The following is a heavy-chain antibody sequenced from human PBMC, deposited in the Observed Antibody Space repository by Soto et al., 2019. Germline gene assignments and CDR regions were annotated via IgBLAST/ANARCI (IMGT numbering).Heavy chain of an antibody. V-gene: IGHV1-69*12. J-gene: IGHJ6*02. CDR1: GGTFSSYA. CDR2: ISPIFGTA. Sequence: QVQLVQSGAEVKKPGSSVKVSCKASGGTFSSYAISWVRQAPGQGLEWMGGISPIFGTANYAQKFQGRVTITADESTSTAYMELSSLRSEDTAVYYCARHPPAVYYYGMDVWGQGTTVTVSS. CDR3: ARHPPAVYYYGMDV.